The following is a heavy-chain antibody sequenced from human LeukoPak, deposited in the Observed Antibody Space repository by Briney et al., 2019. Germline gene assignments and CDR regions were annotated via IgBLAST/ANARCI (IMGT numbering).Heavy chain of an antibody. CDR3: AREGRGYSGFARY. CDR1: GGSFSGYY. J-gene: IGHJ4*02. D-gene: IGHD5-12*01. V-gene: IGHV4-34*01. CDR2: INHSGST. Sequence: SETLSLTCAVYGGSFSGYYWSWIRQPPGKGLEWIGEINHSGSTNYNPSLKSRVTISVDTSKNQFSLKLSSVTAADTAVYYCAREGRGYSGFARYWGQGTLVTVSS.